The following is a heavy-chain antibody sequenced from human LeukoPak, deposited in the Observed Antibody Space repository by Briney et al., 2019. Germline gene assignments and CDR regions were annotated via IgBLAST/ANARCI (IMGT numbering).Heavy chain of an antibody. Sequence: GSLGLSCAAPGFMFHDYAIHWVRQAPGKGLEWVSLISGDGGSTFYADSVKGRFTISRDNSKNSLYLQMSSLRSEDTALYYCARESESSGWYDYWGQGTLVTVSS. CDR2: ISGDGGST. J-gene: IGHJ4*02. CDR1: GFMFHDYA. CDR3: ARESESSGWYDY. V-gene: IGHV3-43*02. D-gene: IGHD6-19*01.